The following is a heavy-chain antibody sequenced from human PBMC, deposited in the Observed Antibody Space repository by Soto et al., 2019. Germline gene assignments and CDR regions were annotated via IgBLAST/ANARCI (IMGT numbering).Heavy chain of an antibody. CDR1: GDTFTTYY. Sequence: QVQLVQSGAGVKKPGASVTVSCKASGDTFTTYYLHWVRQAPGQGLEWLGTINPSGGAATYAQKFLGRLTMTRDTSTNSVDMELSSLISEDTSVYYCVRGGSVVVVTAPFDSWGQGSLVTVSS. V-gene: IGHV1-46*03. CDR2: INPSGGAA. J-gene: IGHJ4*02. D-gene: IGHD2-21*02. CDR3: VRGGSVVVVTAPFDS.